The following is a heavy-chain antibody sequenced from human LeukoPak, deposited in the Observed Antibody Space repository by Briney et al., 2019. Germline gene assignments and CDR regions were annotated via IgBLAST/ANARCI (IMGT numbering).Heavy chain of an antibody. J-gene: IGHJ4*02. Sequence: SETLSLTCTVSGGSISSYYWSWIRQPPGKRLEWIGYIYYSGSTNYNPSLRSRVTISVDTSKNQFSLKLSSVTAADTAVYYCGNNPGDYYDSSGYRWGQGTLVTVSS. CDR2: IYYSGST. V-gene: IGHV4-59*01. CDR1: GGSISSYY. D-gene: IGHD3-22*01. CDR3: GNNPGDYYDSSGYR.